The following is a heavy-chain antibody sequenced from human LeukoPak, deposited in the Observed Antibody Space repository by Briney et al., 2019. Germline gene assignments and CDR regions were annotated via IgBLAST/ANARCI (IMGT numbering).Heavy chain of an antibody. CDR3: ASELMGVDY. Sequence: SETLSLTCAVYGGSFSGSYWSWIRQPPGKGLEWIGEINHSGRTNYNPSLKSRVTISVDTSKNQFSLKLTSVTAADTAVYYCASELMGVDYWGQGTLVTVSS. J-gene: IGHJ4*02. CDR2: INHSGRT. V-gene: IGHV4-34*01. D-gene: IGHD3-16*01. CDR1: GGSFSGSY.